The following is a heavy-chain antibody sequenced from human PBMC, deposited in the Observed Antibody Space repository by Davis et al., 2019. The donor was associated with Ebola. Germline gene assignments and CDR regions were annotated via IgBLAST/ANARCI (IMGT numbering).Heavy chain of an antibody. Sequence: ASVKVSCNASGYSFTNYYIHWVRQAPGLGLEWMGVINPSAGYTNYAQKFQGRVTVTRDTSTRTVYMELGSLRFDDTAVYYCAREEGYSSGWYSRWFDPWGQGTLVTVSS. CDR2: INPSAGYT. V-gene: IGHV1-46*01. CDR1: GYSFTNYY. D-gene: IGHD6-19*01. J-gene: IGHJ5*02. CDR3: AREEGYSSGWYSRWFDP.